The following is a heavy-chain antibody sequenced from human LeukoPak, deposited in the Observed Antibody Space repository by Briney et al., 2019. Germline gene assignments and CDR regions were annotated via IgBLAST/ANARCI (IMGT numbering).Heavy chain of an antibody. Sequence: GGSLRLSCAASEFTFTTYWMTWVRQAPGKGLEWVANIKQDGSDKYYVDSVKGRFTISRDNAQNSLYLQMNSLRAEDAAVYYCARLRRAKRQNRFYFHYYMDVWGKGTTVTVSS. CDR1: EFTFTTYW. CDR3: ARLRRAKRQNRFYFHYYMDV. V-gene: IGHV3-7*01. D-gene: IGHD2/OR15-2a*01. CDR2: IKQDGSDK. J-gene: IGHJ6*03.